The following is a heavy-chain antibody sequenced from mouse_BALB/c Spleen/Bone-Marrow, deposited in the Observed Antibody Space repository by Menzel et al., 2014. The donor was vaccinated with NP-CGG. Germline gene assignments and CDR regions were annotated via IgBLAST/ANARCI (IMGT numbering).Heavy chain of an antibody. J-gene: IGHJ2*01. D-gene: IGHD1-2*01. CDR1: GFSLTSYG. CDR2: IWAGGST. CDR3: ARSLIRLRYFDY. Sequence: QVQLKQSGPGLVAPSQSLSITCTVSGFSLTSYGVHWVRQSPGKGLEWLGVIWAGGSTNYNSALMSRLSISKDNSESQVFLKMNSLQTDDTAMYYCARSLIRLRYFDYWGQGTTLTVSS. V-gene: IGHV2-9*02.